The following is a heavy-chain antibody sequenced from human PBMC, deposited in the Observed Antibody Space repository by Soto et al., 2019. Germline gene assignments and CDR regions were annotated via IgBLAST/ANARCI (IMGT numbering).Heavy chain of an antibody. CDR1: GYTFTSYG. Sequence: ASVKVSCKTSGYTFTSYGFSWVRQAPGQGLEWVAWISANSADTNSAEKFQGRVTLTTDTSTSTAYMELRSLTSDDTAVYICASDFRNACTGASCNYFDYWGQGTLVTVSS. D-gene: IGHD2-8*02. J-gene: IGHJ4*02. CDR3: ASDFRNACTGASCNYFDY. CDR2: ISANSADT. V-gene: IGHV1-18*01.